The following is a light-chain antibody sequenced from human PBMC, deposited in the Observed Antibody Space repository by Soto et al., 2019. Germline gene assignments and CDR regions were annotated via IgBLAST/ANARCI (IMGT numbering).Light chain of an antibody. J-gene: IGLJ3*02. CDR3: CSYAGSYTLV. CDR2: DGS. V-gene: IGLV2-23*01. Sequence: QSALTQPASVSGSPGQSITISCTGTSSDVGSYNLVSWYQQHPGKAPKLMIYDGSKRPSGVSNRSSGSKSGNTASLTISGLQAEDEADYYCCSYAGSYTLVLGGGTKVTVL. CDR1: SSDVGSYNL.